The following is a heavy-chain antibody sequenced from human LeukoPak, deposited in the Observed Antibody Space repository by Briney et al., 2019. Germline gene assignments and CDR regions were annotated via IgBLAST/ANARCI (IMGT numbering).Heavy chain of an antibody. J-gene: IGHJ3*02. Sequence: GGSLRLSCAASGFTFSRYSMNWVRQAPGKGLEWVSYISGTSSAIYNADSVKGRFTNSRDNAKNSLYLQMNSLRDEDTAVYYCARDYIYASDIWGQGTMVTVSS. V-gene: IGHV3-48*02. CDR3: ARDYIYASDI. D-gene: IGHD3-3*02. CDR1: GFTFSRYS. CDR2: ISGTSSAI.